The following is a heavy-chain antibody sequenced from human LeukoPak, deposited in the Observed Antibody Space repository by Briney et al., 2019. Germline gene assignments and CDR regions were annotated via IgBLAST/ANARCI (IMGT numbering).Heavy chain of an antibody. D-gene: IGHD6-6*01. V-gene: IGHV4-59*08. CDR2: IYYTGST. CDR1: GGSISSLY. Sequence: NASETLSLTCSVSGGSISSLYWSWIRQPPGKGLEWTGYIYYTGSTNYNPSLRGRVTMFVDMSKNQFSLRLSSVTATDTAVYYCARHRAYSSSSPFDYWGQGTLVTVSS. CDR3: ARHRAYSSSSPFDY. J-gene: IGHJ4*02.